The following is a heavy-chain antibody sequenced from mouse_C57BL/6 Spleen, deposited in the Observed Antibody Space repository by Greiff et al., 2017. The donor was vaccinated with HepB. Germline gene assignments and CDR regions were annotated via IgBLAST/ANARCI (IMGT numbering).Heavy chain of an antibody. V-gene: IGHV1-81*01. CDR2: IYPRSGNT. Sequence: QVQLKQSGAELARPGASVKLSCKASGYTFTSYGISWVKQRTGQGLEWIGEIYPRSGNTYYNEKFKGKATLTADKSSSTAYMELRSLTSEDSAVYFCARWVGREGTYFDYWGQGTTLTVSS. CDR3: ARWVGREGTYFDY. J-gene: IGHJ2*01. CDR1: GYTFTSYG. D-gene: IGHD4-1*01.